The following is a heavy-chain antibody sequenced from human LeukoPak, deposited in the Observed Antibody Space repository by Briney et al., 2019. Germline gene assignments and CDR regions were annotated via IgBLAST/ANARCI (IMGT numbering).Heavy chain of an antibody. V-gene: IGHV3-15*01. Sequence: PGGSLTLSCAASGFTFSNAWMSWVRQAPGKGLEWVGRIKSKTDGGTTDYAAPVKGSFTISRDDSKNTLYLQMNSLKTEDTAVYYCTTSYMVLGATVEYGRQGTLVTVSS. J-gene: IGHJ4*02. CDR2: IKSKTDGGTT. CDR3: TTSYMVLGATVEY. D-gene: IGHD3-10*01. CDR1: GFTFSNAW.